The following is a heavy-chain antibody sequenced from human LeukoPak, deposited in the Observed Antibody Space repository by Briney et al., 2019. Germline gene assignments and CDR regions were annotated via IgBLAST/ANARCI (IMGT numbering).Heavy chain of an antibody. Sequence: PGGSLRLSCAASGFTFSSYAMSWVRQAPGKGLEWVSAISGSGGSTYYADSVKGRFTISRDNAKNSLYLQMNSLRAEDTALYYCAKAAGYSYGYAYYYYGMDVWGQGTTVTVSS. CDR2: ISGSGGST. CDR1: GFTFSSYA. J-gene: IGHJ6*02. CDR3: AKAAGYSYGYAYYYYGMDV. D-gene: IGHD5-18*01. V-gene: IGHV3-23*01.